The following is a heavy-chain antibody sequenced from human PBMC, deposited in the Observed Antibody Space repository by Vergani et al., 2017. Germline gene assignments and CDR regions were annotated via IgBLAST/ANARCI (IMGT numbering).Heavy chain of an antibody. CDR1: GFSLSTSGMC. CDR2: IDLDDDK. J-gene: IGHJ4*02. Sequence: QVTLRESGPALVKPTQTLTLTCTLSGFSLSTSGMCVSWIRQPPGKALEWLARIDLDDDKYYRTSLTTRLTISKDTSKIQMVFTMTNMDPVDTAAYYCARYCSGDSCAVDYWDQGTLVTVSS. V-gene: IGHV2-70*15. CDR3: ARYCSGDSCAVDY. D-gene: IGHD2-15*01.